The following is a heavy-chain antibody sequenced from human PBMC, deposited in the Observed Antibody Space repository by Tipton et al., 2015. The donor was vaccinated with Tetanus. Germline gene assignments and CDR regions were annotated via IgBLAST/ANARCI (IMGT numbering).Heavy chain of an antibody. CDR3: ARDQKSATLSHFFYGLDV. CDR1: GFTVSRNY. J-gene: IGHJ6*02. Sequence: GSLRLSCAASGFTVSRNYMSWVRQAPGKGLEWVSIIYSGGGTYYADSVKGRLTISRDNSKNTLYLQMNSLRAEDTAVYYCARDQKSATLSHFFYGLDVWGQGTTVTVSS. D-gene: IGHD2-15*01. V-gene: IGHV3-53*01. CDR2: IYSGGGT.